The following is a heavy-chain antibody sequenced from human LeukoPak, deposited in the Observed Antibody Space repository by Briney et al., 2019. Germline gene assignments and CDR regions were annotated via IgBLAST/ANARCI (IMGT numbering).Heavy chain of an antibody. CDR1: GYTFTSYY. D-gene: IGHD1-26*01. CDR2: MNPNSGNT. Sequence: GASVKVSCKASGYTFTSYYMHWVRQATGQGLEWMGWMNPNSGNTGYAQKFQGRVTMTRNTSISTAYMELSSLRSEDTAVYYCAFYSGSYYYWGQGTLVIVSS. V-gene: IGHV1-8*02. CDR3: AFYSGSYYY. J-gene: IGHJ4*02.